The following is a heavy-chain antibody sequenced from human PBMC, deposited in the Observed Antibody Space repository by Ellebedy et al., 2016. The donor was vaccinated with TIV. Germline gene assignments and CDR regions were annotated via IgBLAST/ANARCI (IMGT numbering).Heavy chain of an antibody. J-gene: IGHJ3*02. CDR2: IHTGGDT. CDR1: GFTVSYTY. CDR3: ARRITGTYGDDALDI. V-gene: IGHV3-53*01. Sequence: GESLKISCAASGFTVSYTYMSWVRQAPGKGLEWVSVIHTGGDTYYADSVKGRFTISRDSSKNTLYLQMNSLRAEDTAVYYFARRITGTYGDDALDIWGQGTMATVSS. D-gene: IGHD1-20*01.